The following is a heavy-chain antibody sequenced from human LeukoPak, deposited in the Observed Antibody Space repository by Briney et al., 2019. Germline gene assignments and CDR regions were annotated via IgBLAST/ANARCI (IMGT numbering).Heavy chain of an antibody. V-gene: IGHV3-21*01. CDR1: GFTFSSYS. D-gene: IGHD1-26*01. CDR2: ISSSSSYI. CDR3: DTWLVGAXFDX. Sequence: GGYLRLSCAASGFTFSSYSMNWVRQAPGKGLEWVSTISSSSSYIYYADSVKGRFTISRDNAKNSLYLQMNSLRPCDMSVYDCDTWLVGAXFDXWGQXXLVTV. J-gene: IGHJ4*02.